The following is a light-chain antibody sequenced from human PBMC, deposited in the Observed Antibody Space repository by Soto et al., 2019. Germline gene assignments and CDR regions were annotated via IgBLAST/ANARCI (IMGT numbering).Light chain of an antibody. Sequence: QSVLTQPASVSGSPGQSITISCTGTSSDGGSYNLVSWYQQHPGKAPKLMIYEGSKRPSGVSNRFSGSKSGNTASLTISGLQAEDKADYYCCSYAVSSTYVFGTGTKVTVL. V-gene: IGLV2-23*01. J-gene: IGLJ1*01. CDR1: SSDGGSYNL. CDR2: EGS. CDR3: CSYAVSSTYV.